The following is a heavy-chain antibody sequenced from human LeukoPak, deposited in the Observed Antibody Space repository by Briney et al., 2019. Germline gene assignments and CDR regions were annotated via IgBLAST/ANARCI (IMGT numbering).Heavy chain of an antibody. CDR1: GYSFTSYW. CDR3: ARAVRGDNYYYYYGMDV. V-gene: IGHV5-51*01. CDR2: IYPGDSDT. Sequence: GESLKISCKGSGYSFTSYWIGWVRQMPGKGLEWMGIIYPGDSDTRYSPSFQGQVTISADKSISTAYLQWSSLKASDTAMYYCARAVRGDNYYYYYGMDVWGQGTTVTVSS. J-gene: IGHJ6*02. D-gene: IGHD3-10*01.